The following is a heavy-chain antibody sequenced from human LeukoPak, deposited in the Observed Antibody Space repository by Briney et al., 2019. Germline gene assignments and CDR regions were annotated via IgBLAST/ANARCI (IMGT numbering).Heavy chain of an antibody. Sequence: SGGSLRLSCAASGFTFSSYSMNWVRQAPGKGLEWVSYISSSSSTIYYADSVKGRFTISRDNAKNSLYLQMNSLRAEDTAVYYCARDLGWNILFFYMDVWGKGTTVTVSS. V-gene: IGHV3-48*01. CDR1: GFTFSSYS. CDR2: ISSSSSTI. D-gene: IGHD1/OR15-1a*01. CDR3: ARDLGWNILFFYMDV. J-gene: IGHJ6*03.